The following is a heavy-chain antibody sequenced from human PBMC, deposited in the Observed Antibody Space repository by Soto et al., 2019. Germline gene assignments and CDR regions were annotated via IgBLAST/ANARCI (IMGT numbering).Heavy chain of an antibody. CDR1: GCTFTGYY. CDR2: INPNSGGT. CDR3: ARCSSSWTDAFDI. D-gene: IGHD6-13*01. V-gene: IGHV1-2*04. J-gene: IGHJ3*02. Sequence: ASVKVSCKASGCTFTGYYMHWVRQAPGQGLEWMGWINPNSGGTNYAQKFQGWVTMTRDTSISTAYMELSRLRSDDTAVYYCARCSSSWTDAFDIWGQGTMVTVS.